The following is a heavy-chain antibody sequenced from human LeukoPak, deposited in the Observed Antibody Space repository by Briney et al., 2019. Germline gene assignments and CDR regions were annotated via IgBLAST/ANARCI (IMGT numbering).Heavy chain of an antibody. D-gene: IGHD4-17*01. V-gene: IGHV4-59*08. CDR2: IYYSGIT. CDR1: GGSISSYY. Sequence: SETLSLTCTVSGGSISSYYWSWIRQPPGKGLEWIGYIYYSGITNYNPSLKSRVTISVDTSKNQFSLKLSSVTAADTAVYYCARLYGDYVGWFDPWGQGTLVTVSS. J-gene: IGHJ5*02. CDR3: ARLYGDYVGWFDP.